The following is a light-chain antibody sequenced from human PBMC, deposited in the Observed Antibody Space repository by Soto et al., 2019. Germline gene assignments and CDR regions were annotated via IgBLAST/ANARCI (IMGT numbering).Light chain of an antibody. J-gene: IGKJ1*01. Sequence: EIVLTQSPGTLSLSPGERATLSCRASQSVSSSYLAWYQQKTGQAPRLRIYGASSRATGIPDRFGGSGSGTAFTLTISRLVTEDFAVYYGQHSGSSSGWTFGHGTQGEIK. V-gene: IGKV3-20*01. CDR3: QHSGSSSGWT. CDR1: QSVSSSY. CDR2: GAS.